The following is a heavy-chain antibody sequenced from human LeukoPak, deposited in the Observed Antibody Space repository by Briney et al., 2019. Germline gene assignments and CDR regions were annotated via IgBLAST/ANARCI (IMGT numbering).Heavy chain of an antibody. D-gene: IGHD6-13*01. V-gene: IGHV4-39*01. Sequence: PSETLSLTCTVSGGSISSSSYYWGWLRQPPGKGREWSGSIYYGGSTYYNPSLKSRVTISLDTSKNQFSLKLSSVTAADTAVYYCARPSSSGQDYWGQGTLVTVSS. J-gene: IGHJ4*02. CDR2: IYYGGST. CDR3: ARPSSSGQDY. CDR1: GGSISSSSYY.